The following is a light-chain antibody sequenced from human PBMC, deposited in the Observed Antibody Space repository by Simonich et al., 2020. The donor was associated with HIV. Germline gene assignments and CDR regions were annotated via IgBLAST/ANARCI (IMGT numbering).Light chain of an antibody. Sequence: QSALTQPASVSGSPGQSITISCTGTSSDVGGYNYVSWYQQHPGKAPKLMIYVFRNRPSGVSNRFSGSKSGNTASLTISGLQADDEAHYYCCSYAGSYTYVFGTGTEVIIL. CDR1: SSDVGGYNY. CDR3: CSYAGSYTYV. V-gene: IGLV2-14*03. J-gene: IGLJ1*01. CDR2: VFR.